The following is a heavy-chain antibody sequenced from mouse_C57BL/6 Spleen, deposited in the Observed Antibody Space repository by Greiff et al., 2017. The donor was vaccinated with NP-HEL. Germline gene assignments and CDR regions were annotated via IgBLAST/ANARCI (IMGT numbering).Heavy chain of an antibody. J-gene: IGHJ2*01. Sequence: EVQLQQSGAELVKSGATVKLSCTASGLNIKDTYMHWLKQWPEQGLEWIGRIDPPNGNTKYDPKFQSKATLTVDKSSSTAYMLLIGPTFEDSAVYYCAIIKTIVTTYVDYGGQGTTLTVSS. V-gene: IGHV14-3*02. CDR1: GLNIKDTY. D-gene: IGHD2-5*01. CDR3: AIIKTIVTTYVDY. CDR2: IDPPNGNT.